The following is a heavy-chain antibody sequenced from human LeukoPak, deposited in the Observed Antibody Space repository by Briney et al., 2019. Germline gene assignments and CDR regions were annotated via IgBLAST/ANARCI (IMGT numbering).Heavy chain of an antibody. J-gene: IGHJ4*02. V-gene: IGHV3-11*04. CDR2: ISSSGSTI. Sequence: GGSLRLSCAASGFTFSDYYMSWIRQAPGKGLEWVSYISSSGSTIYYADSVKGRFTISRDNAKNSLYLQMNSLRAEDTAVYYCAREDTYYYGTGTYRLFDYWGQGTLVTVSS. CDR1: GFTFSDYY. D-gene: IGHD3-10*01. CDR3: AREDTYYYGTGTYRLFDY.